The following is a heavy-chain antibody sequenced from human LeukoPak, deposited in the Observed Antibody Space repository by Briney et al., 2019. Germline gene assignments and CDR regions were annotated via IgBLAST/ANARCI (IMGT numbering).Heavy chain of an antibody. CDR3: ATYRQVLLPFES. CDR1: GFTFSSFA. Sequence: PGGSLRLSCAASGFTFSSFAMIWLRQPPGKGLEWVSSIFPSGGEIHYADSVRGRFTISSDNSKSTLSLQMNSLRAEDTAIYYCATYRQVLLPFESWGQGTLVTVSS. V-gene: IGHV3-23*01. J-gene: IGHJ4*02. CDR2: IFPSGGEI. D-gene: IGHD2-8*02.